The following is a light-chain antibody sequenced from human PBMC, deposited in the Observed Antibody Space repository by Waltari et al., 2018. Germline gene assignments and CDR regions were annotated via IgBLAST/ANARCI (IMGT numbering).Light chain of an antibody. Sequence: DIQMTQSPSSLSASVEDRLTISCQASQDIANYLNWYQQKPGKAPKLLIYLASNLETGVPSRFSGSGSGAYFTFTISSLQPEDIATYYCQHYDNLLLTFGGGTKVEIK. CDR3: QHYDNLLLT. CDR1: QDIANY. CDR2: LAS. V-gene: IGKV1-33*01. J-gene: IGKJ4*01.